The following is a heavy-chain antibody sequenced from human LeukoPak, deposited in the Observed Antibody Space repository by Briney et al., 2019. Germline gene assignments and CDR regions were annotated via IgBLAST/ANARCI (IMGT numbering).Heavy chain of an antibody. Sequence: GGSLRLSCAGSGFTLSSNWMHWVRQGPGRGLVWVSRIYSDGSRTNYADSVKGRFTISGDNSKNTLYLQMNSLRAEDTAVYYCAKDHDSSGSSLGYWGQGTLVTVSS. J-gene: IGHJ4*02. CDR1: GFTLSSNW. CDR3: AKDHDSSGSSLGY. CDR2: IYSDGSRT. V-gene: IGHV3-74*01. D-gene: IGHD3-22*01.